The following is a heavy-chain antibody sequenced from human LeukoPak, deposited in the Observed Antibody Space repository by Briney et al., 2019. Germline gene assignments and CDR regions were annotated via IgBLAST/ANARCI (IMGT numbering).Heavy chain of an antibody. J-gene: IGHJ4*02. V-gene: IGHV4-34*01. Sequence: PSETLSLTCAVYGGSFSGYYWSWIRQPPGKGLEWIGEINHSGSTNYNPSLKSRVTISVDTSKNQFSLKLSSVTAADTAVYYCARAWWGSNFDYWGQGTLVTVSS. D-gene: IGHD2-8*02. CDR3: ARAWWGSNFDY. CDR1: GGSFSGYY. CDR2: INHSGST.